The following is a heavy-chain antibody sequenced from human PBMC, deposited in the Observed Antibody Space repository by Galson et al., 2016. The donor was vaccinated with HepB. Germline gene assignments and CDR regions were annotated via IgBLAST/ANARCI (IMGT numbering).Heavy chain of an antibody. CDR3: SRELMGSKEYYYYGMDV. J-gene: IGHJ6*02. V-gene: IGHV3-48*02. Sequence: SLRLSCAASGFSFSSYNMNWVRQAPGKGLEGVSFLSSTSSTIYYADSVKGRFTISRDNAKNSLYLQMNSLRDEDTAVYYCSRELMGSKEYYYYGMDVWGQGTTVTVSS. CDR2: LSSTSSTI. D-gene: IGHD1-26*01. CDR1: GFSFSSYN.